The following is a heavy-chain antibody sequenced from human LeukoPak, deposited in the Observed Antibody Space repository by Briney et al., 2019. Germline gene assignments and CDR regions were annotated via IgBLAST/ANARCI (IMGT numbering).Heavy chain of an antibody. D-gene: IGHD3-22*01. CDR2: IWYDGSNK. V-gene: IGHV3-33*08. J-gene: IGHJ4*02. CDR3: ARDYDSSGYKPPPFDY. CDR1: AVTFSSYG. Sequence: QPGGSLRLSCAASAVTFSSYGMHWVRQAPGKGLEWVAVIWYDGSNKYYANSVKGRFTISRDNSKNTLYLQMNSLRAEDTAVYYCARDYDSSGYKPPPFDYWGQGTLVTVSS.